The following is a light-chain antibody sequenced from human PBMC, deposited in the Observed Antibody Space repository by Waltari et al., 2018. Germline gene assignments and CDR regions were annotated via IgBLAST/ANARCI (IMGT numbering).Light chain of an antibody. J-gene: IGLJ2*01. CDR3: SSYTSSSTLE. V-gene: IGLV2-14*01. Sequence: QSALTQPASVSGSPAQSLPISCPGTRSDGGGYTYVSWYQQHPGKAPKLMIYEVSNRPSGVSNRFSGSKSGNTASLTISGLQAEDEADYYCSSYTSSSTLEIGGGTKLTVL. CDR1: RSDGGGYTY. CDR2: EVS.